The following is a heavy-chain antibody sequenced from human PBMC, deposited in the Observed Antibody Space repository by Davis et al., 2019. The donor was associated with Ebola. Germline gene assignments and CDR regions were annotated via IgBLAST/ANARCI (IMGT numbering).Heavy chain of an antibody. Sequence: AASVKVSCKASGYTFTSYGISWVRQAPGQGLEWMGWISAYNGNTNYAQKLQGRVTITTDTSTSTAYMELRSLRSDDTAVYYCARDLVAYYDSSGYADYWGQGTLVTVSS. CDR2: ISAYNGNT. J-gene: IGHJ4*02. V-gene: IGHV1-18*01. CDR1: GYTFTSYG. CDR3: ARDLVAYYDSSGYADY. D-gene: IGHD3-22*01.